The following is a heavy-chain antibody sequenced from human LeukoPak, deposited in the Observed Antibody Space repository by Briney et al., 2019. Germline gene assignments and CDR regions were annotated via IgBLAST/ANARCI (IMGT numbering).Heavy chain of an antibody. D-gene: IGHD4-23*01. J-gene: IGHJ4*02. CDR2: ISAYNGNT. V-gene: IGHV1-18*01. Sequence: ASVKVSCKASGYTFTSYGISWVRQAPGQGLEWMGWISAYNGNTNYAQKLQGRVTMTTDTSTSTAYMELRSLRSDDTAVYYCARATPVVTPPYYFDYWGQGTLVTVSS. CDR1: GYTFTSYG. CDR3: ARATPVVTPPYYFDY.